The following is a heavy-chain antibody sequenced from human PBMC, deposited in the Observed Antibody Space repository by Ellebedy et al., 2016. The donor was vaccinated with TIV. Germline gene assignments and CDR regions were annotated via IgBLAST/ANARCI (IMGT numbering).Heavy chain of an antibody. CDR1: GFIFNSYS. CDR2: ISSSTSAI. D-gene: IGHD3-3*01. CDR3: VGFGVFNL. Sequence: PGGSLRLSCAASGFIFNSYSMTWVRQAPGKGLEWVSYISSSTSAIYYADSVKGRFTISRENAKNALFLQMDGLRVDDSAVYYCVGFGVFNLWGQGAPVTVSS. V-gene: IGHV3-48*04. J-gene: IGHJ5*02.